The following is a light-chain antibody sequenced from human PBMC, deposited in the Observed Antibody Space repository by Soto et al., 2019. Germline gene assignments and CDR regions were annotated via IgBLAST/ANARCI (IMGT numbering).Light chain of an antibody. CDR1: QSVSSSY. V-gene: IGKV3-20*01. J-gene: IGKJ1*01. Sequence: EIVLTQSPGTLSLSPGERAILSCRGSQSVSSSYLAWYQQKPGQAPRLLIYGASSRATGIPDRFSGSGSGTDFTRTISRLEPEDFAVYYCQQYGSSPGTFGQGTKVEI. CDR3: QQYGSSPGT. CDR2: GAS.